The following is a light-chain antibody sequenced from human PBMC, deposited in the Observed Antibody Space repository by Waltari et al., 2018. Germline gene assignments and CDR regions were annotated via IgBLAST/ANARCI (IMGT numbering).Light chain of an antibody. V-gene: IGLV1-40*01. J-gene: IGLJ2*01. CDR1: SSNIGSGYD. CDR3: QSYDSSLSATVV. CDR2: GNN. Sequence: VTISCTGSSSNIGSGYDVHWYRQLPGTAPKLLIYGNNHRPSGVPDRFSGSRSVTSASLAITGLQAGDEADYYCQSYDSSLSATVVFGGGTKLTVL.